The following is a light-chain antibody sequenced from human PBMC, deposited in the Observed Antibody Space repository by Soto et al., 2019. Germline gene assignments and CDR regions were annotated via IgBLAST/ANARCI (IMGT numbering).Light chain of an antibody. CDR1: QGISSN. J-gene: IGKJ5*01. V-gene: IGKV1-9*01. CDR3: QQFNSYPIT. Sequence: DIQLTQSPSFLSASVGDRVSITCRASQGISSNLAWYQQKPGKAPKLLIYAASTLQSGVPSRFSGSGSGTEFTLTISSLQPEDFATYCCQQFNSYPITFGQGTRLDIK. CDR2: AAS.